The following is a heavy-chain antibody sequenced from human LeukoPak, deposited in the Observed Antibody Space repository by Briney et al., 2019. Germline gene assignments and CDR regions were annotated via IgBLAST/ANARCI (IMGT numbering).Heavy chain of an antibody. Sequence: GASVKVSCKASGYTFTGYYIHWVRQAPGQGLECMGWINPNSGGTNYAQKFQGRVTMTRDTSISTGYMELSRLRSDDTAVYYCARGGSGSYSSWLDPWGQGTLLTVSS. D-gene: IGHD3-10*01. CDR3: ARGGSGSYSSWLDP. CDR2: INPNSGGT. V-gene: IGHV1-2*02. CDR1: GYTFTGYY. J-gene: IGHJ5*02.